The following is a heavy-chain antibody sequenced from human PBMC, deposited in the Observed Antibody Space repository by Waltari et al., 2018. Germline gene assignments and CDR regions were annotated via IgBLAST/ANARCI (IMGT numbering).Heavy chain of an antibody. V-gene: IGHV1-46*01. CDR2: INTSGGRT. Sequence: QVQLVQSGAEVKKPGASVKVSCKTSGYTFISYYINWVRQAPGQGLEWMGIINTSGGRTTYAQKFQGRVTMTRDTSTSTVYMELSSLRSEDTAVYYCTIAEPVGFLELLPSDYWGQGTLVTVSS. CDR3: TIAEPVGFLELLPSDY. D-gene: IGHD3-3*01. J-gene: IGHJ4*02. CDR1: GYTFISYY.